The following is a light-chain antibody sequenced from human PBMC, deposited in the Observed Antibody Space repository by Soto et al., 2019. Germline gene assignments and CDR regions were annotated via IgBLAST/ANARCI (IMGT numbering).Light chain of an antibody. CDR2: EVS. V-gene: IGLV2-8*01. J-gene: IGLJ1*01. CDR3: SSFAGGNIYV. CDR1: SSDVGAYNY. Sequence: QSVLTQPPSASGSPGQSVTISCTGTSSDVGAYNYVSWYQHHPGKVPKLMIYEVSKRPSGVPDRFSGSKSGNTASLTVSGLQDEDEADYYCSSFAGGNIYVFGTGTKVTVL.